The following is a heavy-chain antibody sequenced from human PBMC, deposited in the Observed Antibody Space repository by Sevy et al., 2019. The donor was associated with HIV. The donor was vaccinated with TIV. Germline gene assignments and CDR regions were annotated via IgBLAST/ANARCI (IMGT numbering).Heavy chain of an antibody. D-gene: IGHD6-19*01. J-gene: IGHJ4*02. Sequence: SETLSLTCTVSGGSITSLYWGWIRQPPGKGLEWIANIYYNGNTNYNPSLKSRVTISLDTSKNQFSLRLSSVTAADTAVYYCARYRVAGNFDYWGQGTLVTVSS. V-gene: IGHV4-59*11. CDR2: IYYNGNT. CDR3: ARYRVAGNFDY. CDR1: GGSITSLY.